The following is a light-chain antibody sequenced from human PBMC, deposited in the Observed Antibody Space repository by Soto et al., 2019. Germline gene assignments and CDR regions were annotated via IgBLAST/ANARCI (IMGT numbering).Light chain of an antibody. CDR3: QQYKTYPFT. V-gene: IGKV1-16*02. CDR2: AAS. J-gene: IGKJ5*01. CDR1: QDINNC. Sequence: DIQMTQSPSSLSASVGDRVTITCRASQDINNCLAWFQQKPGKAPESRIYAASSLQSGVPSKFSGSGSGTDFTLTISSLQPEDFATYYCQQYKTYPFTFGQGTRLEI.